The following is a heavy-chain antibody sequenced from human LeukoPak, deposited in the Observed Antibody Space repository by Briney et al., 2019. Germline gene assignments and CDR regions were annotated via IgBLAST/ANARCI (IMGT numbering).Heavy chain of an antibody. V-gene: IGHV4-31*03. CDR3: ARANPSYYYGSGSYHT. Sequence: PSQTLSLTCTVSGGSISSGGYYWSWIRQHPGKGLEWIGYIYYSGSTYYSPSLKSRVTISVDTSKNQFSLKLSSVTAADTAVYYCARANPSYYYGSGSYHTWGQGTLVTVSS. CDR2: IYYSGST. CDR1: GGSISSGGYY. J-gene: IGHJ5*02. D-gene: IGHD3-10*01.